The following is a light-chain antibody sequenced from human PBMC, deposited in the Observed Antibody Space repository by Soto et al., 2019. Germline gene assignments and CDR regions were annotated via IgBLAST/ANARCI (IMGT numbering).Light chain of an antibody. J-gene: IGKJ1*01. CDR2: GAS. V-gene: IGKV3-15*01. CDR3: QQYNNGRET. Sequence: EIVMTQSLATLSVSPGERATLSCRASQSVSSNLAWYQQKPGQAPRLLIYGASTRATGIPARFSGSGSGTEFTLTISSLQSEDFAVDDCQQYNNGRETFGQGTNVDIK. CDR1: QSVSSN.